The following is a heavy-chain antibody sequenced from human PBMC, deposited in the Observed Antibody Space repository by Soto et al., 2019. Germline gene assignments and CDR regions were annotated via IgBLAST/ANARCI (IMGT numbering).Heavy chain of an antibody. CDR2: MNPNSGNP. Sequence: QVQLVQYGAEVKKPGASVKVSCEASGYTFTRYDINWVRQATGQGLEWMGWMNPNSGNPGYAQKYQGRVTMTRNTSISTASMELSSLRSEDTAVYYCARDGGANRFESWGQGTLVTVSS. D-gene: IGHD1-26*01. CDR3: ARDGGANRFES. J-gene: IGHJ4*02. V-gene: IGHV1-8*01. CDR1: GYTFTRYD.